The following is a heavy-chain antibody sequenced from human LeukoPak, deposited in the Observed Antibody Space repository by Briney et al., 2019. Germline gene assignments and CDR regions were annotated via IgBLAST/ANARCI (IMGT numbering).Heavy chain of an antibody. CDR2: INHSGST. J-gene: IGHJ3*02. D-gene: IGHD3-10*01. CDR3: ARYYYGSGSSNDAFDI. Sequence: SETLSLTCAVYGGSFSGYYWSWIRQPPGKGLEWIGEINHSGSTNYNPSLKSRVTISVDTSKNQFSLKLSSVTAADTAVYYCARYYYGSGSSNDAFDIWGQGTMVTVSS. CDR1: GGSFSGYY. V-gene: IGHV4-34*01.